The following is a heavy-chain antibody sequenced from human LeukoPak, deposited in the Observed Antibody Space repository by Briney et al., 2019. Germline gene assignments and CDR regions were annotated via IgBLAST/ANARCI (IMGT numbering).Heavy chain of an antibody. CDR3: ARGSYRYGLDY. CDR2: IYYGGST. J-gene: IGHJ4*02. D-gene: IGHD3-16*02. CDR1: GGSISSYY. Sequence: SETLSLTCTVSGGSISSYYWSWIRQPPGKGLEWIGYIYYGGSTNYNPSLKSRVTISVDTSKNQFSLKLSSVTAADTAVYYCARGSYRYGLDYWGQGTLVTVSS. V-gene: IGHV4-59*01.